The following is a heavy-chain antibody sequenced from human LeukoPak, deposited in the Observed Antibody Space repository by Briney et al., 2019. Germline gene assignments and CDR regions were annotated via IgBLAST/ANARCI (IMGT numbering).Heavy chain of an antibody. V-gene: IGHV4-34*01. CDR3: ARGLRSGYYPYYYYYMDV. J-gene: IGHJ6*03. CDR2: INHSGST. D-gene: IGHD3-3*01. CDR1: GFTFSSYW. Sequence: LRLSCAASGFTFSSYWMSWVRQPPGKGLEWIGEINHSGSTNYNPSLKSRVTISVDTSKNQFSLKLSSVTAADTAVYYCARGLRSGYYPYYYYYMDVWGKGTTVTVSS.